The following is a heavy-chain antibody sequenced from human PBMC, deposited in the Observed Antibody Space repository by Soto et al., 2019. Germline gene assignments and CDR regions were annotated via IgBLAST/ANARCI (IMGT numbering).Heavy chain of an antibody. Sequence: QVHLVQSGAEVKKPGSSVKVSCKASGGSFSTYAIDWVRQAPGQGLEWMGGIIPVFGTTTYAQEFQGRITITADESTSTAYMQLSSLRSEDTAVYYCARDNNANNFPFVFDSWGQGTLVTVSS. CDR1: GGSFSTYA. V-gene: IGHV1-69*01. J-gene: IGHJ4*02. CDR3: ARDNNANNFPFVFDS. CDR2: IIPVFGTT. D-gene: IGHD1-20*01.